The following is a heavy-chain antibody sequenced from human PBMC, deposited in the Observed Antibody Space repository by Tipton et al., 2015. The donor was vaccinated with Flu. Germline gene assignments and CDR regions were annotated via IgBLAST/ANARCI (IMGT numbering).Heavy chain of an antibody. Sequence: TLSLTCIVSGGSITSYYWSWVRQPAGKGLEWIGRIYSSGSTNYNPSLKSRVTISVDTSKKQFSMKLTSVTAADTAVYYCARFSVRGESDYWGQGTLVTVSS. V-gene: IGHV4-4*07. J-gene: IGHJ4*02. CDR2: IYSSGST. CDR1: GGSITSYY. D-gene: IGHD3-10*01. CDR3: ARFSVRGESDY.